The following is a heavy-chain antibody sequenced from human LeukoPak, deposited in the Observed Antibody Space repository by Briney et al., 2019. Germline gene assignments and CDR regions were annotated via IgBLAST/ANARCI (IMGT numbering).Heavy chain of an antibody. V-gene: IGHV3-74*01. J-gene: IGHJ2*01. CDR2: IDSDGRST. CDR3: ARAIAAAGSWYFDL. Sequence: GGSLRLSCATSGFTFSSYGMHWVRQAPGKGLVWVSRIDSDGRSTSYADSVKGRFTISRDNAKKTLYLQINSLRAEDTAVYYCARAIAAAGSWYFDLWGRGTLVTVSS. D-gene: IGHD6-13*01. CDR1: GFTFSSYG.